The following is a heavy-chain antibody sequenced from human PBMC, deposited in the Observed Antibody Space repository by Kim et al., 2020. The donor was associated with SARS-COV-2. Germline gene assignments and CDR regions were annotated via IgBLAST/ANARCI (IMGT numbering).Heavy chain of an antibody. CDR2: LSGSGDSA. CDR1: GFTFSHYA. Sequence: GGSLRLSCAASGFTFSHYAMMWVRQAPGKGLEWVSSLSGSGDSASYADSVKGRFTISRDNSENMLYLQINSLRAGDTAIYYCAKDLDYSDSPWGQGTLVTVSS. D-gene: IGHD3-22*01. J-gene: IGHJ5*02. V-gene: IGHV3-23*01. CDR3: AKDLDYSDSP.